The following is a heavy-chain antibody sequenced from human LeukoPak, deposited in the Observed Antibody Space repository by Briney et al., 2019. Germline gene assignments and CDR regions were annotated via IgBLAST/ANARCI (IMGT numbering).Heavy chain of an antibody. Sequence: GGSLRLSCAASGFRFSYYGMKWVRRAPGKGLEWVSYISTSGSTDYYADSVKGRFTISRDNAKNSLYLQMNSLRAEDTAVYYCARAMVRESLDYWGQGTLVTVSS. CDR2: ISTSGSTD. J-gene: IGHJ4*02. CDR1: GFRFSYYG. D-gene: IGHD3-10*01. V-gene: IGHV3-48*03. CDR3: ARAMVRESLDY.